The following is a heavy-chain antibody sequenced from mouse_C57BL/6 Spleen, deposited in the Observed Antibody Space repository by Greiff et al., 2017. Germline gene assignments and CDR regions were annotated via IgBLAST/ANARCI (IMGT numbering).Heavy chain of an antibody. CDR3: TRYYGSSYYFDY. V-gene: IGHV1-15*01. D-gene: IGHD1-1*01. J-gene: IGHJ2*01. Sequence: QVQLQQSGAELVRPGASVTLSCKASGYTFTDYEMHWVKQTPVHGLEWIGAIDPETGGTAYNQKFKGKAILTADKSSSTAYMELRSLTSVDSAVYYCTRYYGSSYYFDYWGKGTTLTVSS. CDR2: IDPETGGT. CDR1: GYTFTDYE.